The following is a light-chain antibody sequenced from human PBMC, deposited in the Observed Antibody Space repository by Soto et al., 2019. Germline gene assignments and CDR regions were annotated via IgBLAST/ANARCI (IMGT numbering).Light chain of an antibody. CDR1: QSISSY. Sequence: DIQMTQSPPSLSASVGDRVTITCRASQSISSYLKWYQQKPGRAPKLLIYAASTLQSGVPSRFSGTGSGTDFTLTISSLHPADFATYYCQQSYSTPWTFGQGTKVDIK. CDR3: QQSYSTPWT. CDR2: AAS. J-gene: IGKJ1*01. V-gene: IGKV1-39*01.